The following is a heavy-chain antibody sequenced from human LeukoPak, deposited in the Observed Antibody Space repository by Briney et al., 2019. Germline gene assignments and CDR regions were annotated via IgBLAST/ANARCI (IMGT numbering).Heavy chain of an antibody. V-gene: IGHV1-8*01. D-gene: IGHD3-3*01. J-gene: IGHJ4*02. CDR2: MNPNSGNT. Sequence: ASVKVSCKASGYTFTSYDINWVRQAPGQGLEWMGWMNPNSGNTGYAQKFQGRVTMTRNTSISTAYMELSSLRSEDTAVYYCARRYYDFWSGYYNDYWGQGTLVTVSA. CDR1: GYTFTSYD. CDR3: ARRYYDFWSGYYNDY.